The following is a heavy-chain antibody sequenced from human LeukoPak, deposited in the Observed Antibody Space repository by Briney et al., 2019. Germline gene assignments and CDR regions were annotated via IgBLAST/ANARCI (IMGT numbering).Heavy chain of an antibody. D-gene: IGHD1-26*01. CDR1: GFTFRNYW. V-gene: IGHV3-7*01. J-gene: IGHJ4*02. CDR2: IKEDGSEK. Sequence: PGGSLRLSYAGSGFTFRNYWMNWVRQAPGKGLEWVANIKEDGSEKYNVDSVKGRFTVSRDNTKNSLYLQINSLRADDTAVYYCARGGPTVGTDYWGQGTLVTVSS. CDR3: ARGGPTVGTDY.